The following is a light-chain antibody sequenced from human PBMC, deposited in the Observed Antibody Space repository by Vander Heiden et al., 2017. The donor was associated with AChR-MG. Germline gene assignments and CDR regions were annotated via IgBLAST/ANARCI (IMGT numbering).Light chain of an antibody. CDR1: VLAKKY. CDR2: KDN. J-gene: IGLJ1*01. V-gene: IGLV3-25*03. CDR3: QAGDSRTGV. Sequence: SRELTQPPSVSVSPGQTAIITCSGDVLAKKYSYWYQQRPGQAPRMVVFKDNERPSGIPERFSGSSSGTIVTLTITDVQAEDEADYYCQAGDSRTGVFGTGTKVTVL.